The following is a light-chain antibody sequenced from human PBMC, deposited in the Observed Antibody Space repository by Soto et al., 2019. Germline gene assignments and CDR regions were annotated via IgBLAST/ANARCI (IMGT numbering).Light chain of an antibody. CDR1: QSISSW. Sequence: DIEMTHSPSILSASVGDRVTITCRASQSISSWLAWYQQKPGKAPKVLIYDASSLESGVPSRFSGSGSGTEFTLTISSLQPEDFATYYCQQSFTTPVTFGQGTKVDIK. CDR2: DAS. V-gene: IGKV1-5*01. J-gene: IGKJ1*01. CDR3: QQSFTTPVT.